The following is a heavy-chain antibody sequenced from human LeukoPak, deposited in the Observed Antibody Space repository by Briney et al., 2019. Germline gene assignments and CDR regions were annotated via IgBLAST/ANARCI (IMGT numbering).Heavy chain of an antibody. V-gene: IGHV3-30*02. CDR1: GFTFSSYG. J-gene: IGHJ1*01. D-gene: IGHD6-19*01. CDR2: IWYDGSNK. Sequence: PGGSLRLSCAASGFTFSSYGMHWVRQAPGKGLEWVAVIWYDGSNKYYADSVKGRFTISRDNSKNTLYLQMNSLRAEDTAVYYCAKGQAVAGNGATEYFQHWGQGTLVTVSS. CDR3: AKGQAVAGNGATEYFQH.